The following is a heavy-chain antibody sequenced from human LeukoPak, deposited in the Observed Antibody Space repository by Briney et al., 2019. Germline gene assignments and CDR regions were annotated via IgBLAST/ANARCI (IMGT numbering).Heavy chain of an antibody. CDR1: GFTFSDYY. CDR3: ASLDRGYYYSFDY. D-gene: IGHD2/OR15-2a*01. J-gene: IGHJ4*02. Sequence: GGSLRLSCAASGFTFSDYYMSWIRQAPGKGLEWVSYISSSGSTIYYADSVKGRFTISRDNAKNSLYLQMNSLRAEDTAVYYCASLDRGYYYSFDYWGQGTLVTVSP. CDR2: ISSSGSTI. V-gene: IGHV3-11*04.